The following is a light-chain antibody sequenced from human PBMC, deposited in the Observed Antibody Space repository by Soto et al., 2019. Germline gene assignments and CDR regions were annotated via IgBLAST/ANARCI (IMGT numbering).Light chain of an antibody. CDR1: QRVSNNY. CDR3: QQYCSSGT. CDR2: GAS. V-gene: IGKV3-20*01. Sequence: EFVLTQSPCALSLSQGERATLSCGASQRVSNNYLAWYQQKPGQAPRLLIYGASNRATGIPDRFSGSGSGTDFTLTISRLEPEDFAVYYCQQYCSSGTFGQRTKVDIK. J-gene: IGKJ1*01.